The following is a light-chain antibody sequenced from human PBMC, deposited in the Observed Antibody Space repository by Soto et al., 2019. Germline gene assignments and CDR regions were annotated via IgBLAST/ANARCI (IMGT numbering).Light chain of an antibody. J-gene: IGLJ2*01. CDR3: SSYTSSSTLGGV. CDR2: DVS. CDR1: SSDVGGYNY. V-gene: IGLV2-14*01. Sequence: QSVLTQPASVSGSPGQTITISCTGTSSDVGGYNYVCWYQQHPGKAPKLLIYDVSNRPSGVSTRFSGAKSGNTASLTISGLQAEEEADYYCSSYTSSSTLGGVFGGGTKLTVL.